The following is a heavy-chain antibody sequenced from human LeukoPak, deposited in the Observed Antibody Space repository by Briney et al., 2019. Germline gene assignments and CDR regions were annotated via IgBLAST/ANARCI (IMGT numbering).Heavy chain of an antibody. CDR3: AKTSVGGGRIIGSGYFDN. CDR1: GFTFSNHA. CDR2: ISGSGTVT. J-gene: IGHJ4*02. D-gene: IGHD2-15*01. V-gene: IGHV3-23*01. Sequence: PGGSLRLSCAASGFTFSNHAMNWVRQAPGKGLECVSNISGSGTVTYYADSVKGRFTISRENSKNTLCLQMNSLRAEDTAVYYCAKTSVGGGRIIGSGYFDNWGQGTLVTVSS.